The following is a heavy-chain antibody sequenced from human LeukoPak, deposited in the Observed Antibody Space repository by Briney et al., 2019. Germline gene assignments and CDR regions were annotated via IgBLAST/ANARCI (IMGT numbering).Heavy chain of an antibody. J-gene: IGHJ4*02. CDR3: ASASLGYCSSTSCRSGGY. D-gene: IGHD2-2*01. Sequence: PSETLSLTCAVYGGSFSGYYWSWIRQPPGKGVVWIGEINHSGSTNYNPSLKSRVTISVDTSKNQFSLKLSSVTAADTAVYYCASASLGYCSSTSCRSGGYWGQGTLVTVSS. CDR2: INHSGST. V-gene: IGHV4-34*01. CDR1: GGSFSGYY.